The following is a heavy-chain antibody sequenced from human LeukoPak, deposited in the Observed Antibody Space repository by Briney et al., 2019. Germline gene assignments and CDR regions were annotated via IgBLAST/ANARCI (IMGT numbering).Heavy chain of an antibody. CDR3: ATQSLLAGVPYGYFQI. V-gene: IGHV1-24*01. D-gene: IGHD3-10*01. J-gene: IGHJ1*01. CDR2: FDPEDGET. Sequence: GASVKVSCKVSGYTLTELSMHWVRQAPGKGLEWMGGFDPEDGETIYAQKFQGRVTMTEDTSTDTAYMELSSLRSEDTAVYHCATQSLLAGVPYGYFQIWGPGTLVTVSS. CDR1: GYTLTELS.